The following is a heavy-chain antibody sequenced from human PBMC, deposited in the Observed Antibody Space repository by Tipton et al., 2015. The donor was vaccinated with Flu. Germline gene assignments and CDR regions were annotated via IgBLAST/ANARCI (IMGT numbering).Heavy chain of an antibody. V-gene: IGHV4-38-2*02. CDR3: ARLTYYYGSGTSDC. CDR1: GHSISSDYY. D-gene: IGHD3-10*01. CDR2: MSHSGRT. Sequence: TLSLTCTISGHSISSDYYWGWIRQPPGKGLEWIGSMSHSGRTYYNPSLKSRVTISADTWKTQFSLKLGSVTAADTAVYYCARLTYYYGSGTSDCWGQGTLLTVSS. J-gene: IGHJ4*02.